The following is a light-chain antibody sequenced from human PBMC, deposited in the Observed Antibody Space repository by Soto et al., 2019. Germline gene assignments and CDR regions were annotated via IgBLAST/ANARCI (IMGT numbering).Light chain of an antibody. Sequence: QSVLTQPPSVSGAPGQRVTISCTGGSSSIGAGYDVHWYQQRPGTAPKLLIFGNGNRPSGVPDRFSGSKSGTSASLTITRLQADDAGDYYCQSYDSALSDRYVCVSGTKVTVL. J-gene: IGLJ1*01. CDR1: SSSIGAGYD. CDR3: QSYDSALSDRYV. V-gene: IGLV1-40*01. CDR2: GNG.